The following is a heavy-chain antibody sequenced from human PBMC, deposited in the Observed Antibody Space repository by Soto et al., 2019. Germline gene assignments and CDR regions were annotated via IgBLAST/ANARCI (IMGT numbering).Heavy chain of an antibody. Sequence: EVQLVESGGGLVQPGGSLKLSCAASGFTFSGSNVHWVRQASGKGLEWVGRIRSKADSYATAYAVSVTGRFTISRDDSKNTAYLQMNSLRTEDTAVYYCTRLVEWGPGDNFEYWGQGNLVTVSS. CDR1: GFTFSGSN. J-gene: IGHJ4*02. V-gene: IGHV3-73*02. CDR3: TRLVEWGPGDNFEY. D-gene: IGHD1-26*01. CDR2: IRSKADSYAT.